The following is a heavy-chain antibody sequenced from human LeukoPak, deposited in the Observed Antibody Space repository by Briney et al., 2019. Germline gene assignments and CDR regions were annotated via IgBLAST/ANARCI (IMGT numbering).Heavy chain of an antibody. Sequence: GVSLRLSCAASGFTFSSYGMSWVRQAPGKGLEWVSAISGSGGSTYYADSVKGRFTISRDSSQNTLYLQMNRLRAEDAAVYYCAKAPVTTCSGAYCYPFDYWGQRTLVTVS. CDR3: AKAPVTTCSGAYCYPFDY. CDR1: GFTFSSYG. D-gene: IGHD2-21*01. J-gene: IGHJ4*02. V-gene: IGHV3-23*01. CDR2: ISGSGGST.